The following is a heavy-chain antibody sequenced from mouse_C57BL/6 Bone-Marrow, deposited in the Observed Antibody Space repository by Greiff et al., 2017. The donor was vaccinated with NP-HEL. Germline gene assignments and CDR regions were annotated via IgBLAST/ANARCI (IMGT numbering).Heavy chain of an antibody. J-gene: IGHJ2*01. CDR2: ILPGSGST. CDR1: G. V-gene: IGHV1-9*01. Sequence: VQLQQSGAELMKPGASVKLSCKATGHGLEWIGEILPGSGSTNYNEKFKGKATFTADTSSNTAYMQLSSLTTEDSAIYYCARWRVYVDYWGQGTTLTVSS. CDR3: ARWRVYVDY.